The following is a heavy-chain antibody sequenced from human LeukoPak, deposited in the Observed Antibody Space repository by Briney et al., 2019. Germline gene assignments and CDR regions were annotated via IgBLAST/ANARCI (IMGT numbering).Heavy chain of an antibody. CDR3: ARAAYLGGFDP. D-gene: IGHD1-26*01. Sequence: GRSLRLSCAASGFTFSTSWMHWVRQAPGKGLVWVSRINSDGSSTRYADSVKGRFTISRDNAKNTLFLQVNSLRAEDTAVYYCARAAYLGGFDPWGQGTLVTVSS. V-gene: IGHV3-74*01. CDR1: GFTFSTSW. CDR2: INSDGSST. J-gene: IGHJ5*02.